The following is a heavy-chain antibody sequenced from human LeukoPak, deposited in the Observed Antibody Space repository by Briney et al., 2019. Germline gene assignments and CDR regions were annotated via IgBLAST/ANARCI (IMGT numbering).Heavy chain of an antibody. Sequence: SETLSLTCTVSGGSISSYYWSWIRQPPGKGLEWIGYIYYSGGTNYNPSLKSRVTISVDTSKNQFSLKLSSVTAADTAVYYCARHGYSYGFDYWGQGTLVTVSS. V-gene: IGHV4-59*08. J-gene: IGHJ4*02. CDR2: IYYSGGT. CDR1: GGSISSYY. D-gene: IGHD5-18*01. CDR3: ARHGYSYGFDY.